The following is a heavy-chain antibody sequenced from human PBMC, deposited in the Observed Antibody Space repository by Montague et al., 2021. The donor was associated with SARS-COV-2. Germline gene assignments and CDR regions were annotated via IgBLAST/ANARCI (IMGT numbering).Heavy chain of an antibody. CDR1: GGSFSRYY. CDR2: ISHNGNT. CDR3: ARLGDGIVPSPILGLGPYYPFYYMDV. Sequence: SETLSLTCAVSGGSFSRYYWSWIRQPPGKGLEWTGEISHNGNTKYNPSLQSRVSISLDTSRNQFSLKVSSVTAADTAIYYCARLGDGIVPSPILGLGPYYPFYYMDVWGKGTTVTVSS. J-gene: IGHJ6*03. D-gene: IGHD2-2*02. V-gene: IGHV4-34*01.